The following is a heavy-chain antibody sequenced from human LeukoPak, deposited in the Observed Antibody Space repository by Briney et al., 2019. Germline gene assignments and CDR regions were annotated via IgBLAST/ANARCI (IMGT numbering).Heavy chain of an antibody. Sequence: SETLSLTCAVYGGSFSGYYWSWIRQPPGKGLEWIGEINHSGSTNYNPSLKSRVTISVDTSKNQFSLKLSSVTAADTAVYYCASGYASYYYYYMDVWGKGTTVTISS. CDR2: INHSGST. D-gene: IGHD4-17*01. J-gene: IGHJ6*03. CDR3: ASGYASYYYYYMDV. V-gene: IGHV4-34*01. CDR1: GGSFSGYY.